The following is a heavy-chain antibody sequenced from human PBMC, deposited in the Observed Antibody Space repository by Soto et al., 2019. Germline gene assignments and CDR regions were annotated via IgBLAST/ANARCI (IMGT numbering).Heavy chain of an antibody. CDR3: ARRGVGDSLYDS. D-gene: IGHD4-17*01. J-gene: IGHJ4*02. CDR1: GDSFSTSNYY. V-gene: IGHV4-39*01. CDR2: IFYGGGTGVT. Sequence: SETLSLTCTVSGDSFSTSNYYWGWIRQPPGTGLEWIGNIFYGGGTGVTYYNPSLKSRAIISVGTSKNQFSLKLRSITAADTAFYFCARRGVGDSLYDSWGQGKLVTVSS.